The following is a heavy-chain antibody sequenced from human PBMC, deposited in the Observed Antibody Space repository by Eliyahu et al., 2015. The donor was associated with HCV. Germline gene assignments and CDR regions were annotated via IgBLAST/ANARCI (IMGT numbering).Heavy chain of an antibody. CDR3: ARGTITIPGVDY. V-gene: IGHV3-13*01. CDR2: INTAGAT. J-gene: IGHJ4*02. D-gene: IGHD2-8*01. CDR1: GFTFSSYD. Sequence: EVQLVESGGGLIQPGGSLRLSCAASGFTFSSYDMHWVRLPTGKGLEWVXTINTAGATYYSGSVQGRFTISRENAKNSLYLQINSLRAGDTAMYYCARGTITIPGVDYWGQGTLVTVSS.